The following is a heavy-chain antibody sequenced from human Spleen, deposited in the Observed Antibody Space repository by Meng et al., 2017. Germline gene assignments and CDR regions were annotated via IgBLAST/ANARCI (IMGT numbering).Heavy chain of an antibody. D-gene: IGHD4-11*01. Sequence: QVQLPQWGAGLLKPSETLPVNWGVDGGSFNDYYWSWIRQPPGKGLEWIGEINHSGSTNYNPSLESRATISVDTSHNNLSLKLSSVTAADSAVYYCARGPTTMAHDFDYWGQGTLVTVSS. CDR1: GGSFNDYY. J-gene: IGHJ4*02. V-gene: IGHV4-34*01. CDR3: ARGPTTMAHDFDY. CDR2: INHSGST.